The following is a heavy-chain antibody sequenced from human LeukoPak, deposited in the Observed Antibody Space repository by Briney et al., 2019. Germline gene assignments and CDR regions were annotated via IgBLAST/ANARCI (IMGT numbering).Heavy chain of an antibody. Sequence: GASVKVSCKASGYTFTRYGISWVRQAPGQGLEWMGWISANNGDTNSAQKFQGRVTMTTDTSTSTASMELSSLRSDDTALYYCARSAAAGTDFDYWGQGTLVTVSS. J-gene: IGHJ4*02. V-gene: IGHV1-18*01. CDR3: ARSAAAGTDFDY. D-gene: IGHD6-13*01. CDR1: GYTFTRYG. CDR2: ISANNGDT.